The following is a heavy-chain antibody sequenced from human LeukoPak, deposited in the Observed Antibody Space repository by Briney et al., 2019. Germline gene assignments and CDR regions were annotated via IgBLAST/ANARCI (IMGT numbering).Heavy chain of an antibody. CDR2: ISSSGSTI. CDR1: GFTFSSYE. Sequence: GGSLRLSCAASGFTFSSYEMNWVRQAPGKGLEWVSCISSSGSTIYYTDSVKGRFTISRDDAKNSLYLQMNSLRAEDTAVYYCARAAVYYYYGMEVWGQGTTVTVSS. V-gene: IGHV3-48*03. J-gene: IGHJ6*02. CDR3: ARAAVYYYYGMEV.